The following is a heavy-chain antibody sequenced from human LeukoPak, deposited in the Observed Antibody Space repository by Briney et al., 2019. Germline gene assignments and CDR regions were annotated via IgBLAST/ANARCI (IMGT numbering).Heavy chain of an antibody. Sequence: PSQTLSLTCTVSGGSISSGSYYWSWIRQHPGKGLEWIGYIYYSGSTYYNPSLKSRVTIPVDTSKNQFSLKLSSVTAADTAVYYCARDQGASVYYYGMDVWGQGTTVTVSS. D-gene: IGHD3-16*01. CDR1: GGSISSGSYY. CDR2: IYYSGST. CDR3: ARDQGASVYYYGMDV. J-gene: IGHJ6*02. V-gene: IGHV4-31*03.